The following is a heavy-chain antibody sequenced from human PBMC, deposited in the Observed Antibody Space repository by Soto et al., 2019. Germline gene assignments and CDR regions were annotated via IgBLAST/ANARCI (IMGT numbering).Heavy chain of an antibody. V-gene: IGHV4-59*08. D-gene: IGHD2-15*01. CDR2: IYYSGST. CDR3: VGGYPWVGFDY. J-gene: IGHJ4*02. Sequence: SDTLGLTCTLSACAISIYYWGWIRQPPGKGLEWIGYIYYSGSTNYNPSLKSRVTISVDTSKNQVSLKVSSVTAADTAMYICVGGYPWVGFDYWGQG. CDR1: ACAISIYY.